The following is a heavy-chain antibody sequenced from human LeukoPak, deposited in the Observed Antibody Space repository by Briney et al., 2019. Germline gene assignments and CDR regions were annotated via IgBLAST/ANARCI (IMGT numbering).Heavy chain of an antibody. D-gene: IGHD1-26*01. CDR2: IKAKAHGGTI. CDR1: GFTFINAW. J-gene: IGHJ4*02. CDR3: TTDGVGVEGATYDN. V-gene: IGHV3-15*01. Sequence: GGSLRLSCAASGFTFINAWMAWVRQAPGKGLEWVGRIKAKAHGGTIEYAAPVKGRFTISRDDSKNTLYLQMDSLKTEDTAVYYCTTDGVGVEGATYDNWGQGTLVTVSS.